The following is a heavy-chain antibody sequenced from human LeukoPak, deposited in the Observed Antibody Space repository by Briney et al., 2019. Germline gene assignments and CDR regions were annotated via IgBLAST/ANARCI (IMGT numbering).Heavy chain of an antibody. CDR2: ISSRENTI. J-gene: IGHJ4*02. D-gene: IGHD3-10*01. CDR3: ARVPRYGSGSYYSLDH. Sequence: GGSLRLSCAASGFTFSDYYISWIRQAPGKGLEWVSYISSRENTIYYADSVKGRFTISRDSAKNSLYLQMNSLRADDTAAYYCARVPRYGSGSYYSLDHWRQGTLVTVSS. CDR1: GFTFSDYY. V-gene: IGHV3-11*01.